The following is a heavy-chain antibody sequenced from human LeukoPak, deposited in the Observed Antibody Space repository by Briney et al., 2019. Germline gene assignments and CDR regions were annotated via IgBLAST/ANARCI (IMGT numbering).Heavy chain of an antibody. D-gene: IGHD3-10*01. J-gene: IGHJ3*01. V-gene: IGHV4-34*01. CDR1: GGSFSGYY. CDR3: ARGWFGFWHNSYPDDNAFDV. Sequence: SETLSLTCAVYGGSFSGYYWSWIRQVPGKGLEWLGEINQSGRTNYNPSLKSRVTISVDPSKNQISLNLSFVTATDTAVYYCARGWFGFWHNSYPDDNAFDVWGPGTMVTVSS. CDR2: INQSGRT.